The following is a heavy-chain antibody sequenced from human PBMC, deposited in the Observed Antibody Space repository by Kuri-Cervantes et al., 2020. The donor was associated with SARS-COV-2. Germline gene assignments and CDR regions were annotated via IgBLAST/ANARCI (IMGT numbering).Heavy chain of an antibody. CDR3: ARELAGGGSGWYPNAFDI. CDR2: MNPNSGNT. D-gene: IGHD6-19*01. V-gene: IGHV1-8*01. Sequence: ASVKVSCKASGYTFTSYDINWVRQATGQGLEWMGWMNPNSGNTGYAQKFQGRVTMTRNTSISTAYMELSSLRSEDTAVYYCARELAGGGSGWYPNAFDIWGQGTRVTVSS. J-gene: IGHJ3*02. CDR1: GYTFTSYD.